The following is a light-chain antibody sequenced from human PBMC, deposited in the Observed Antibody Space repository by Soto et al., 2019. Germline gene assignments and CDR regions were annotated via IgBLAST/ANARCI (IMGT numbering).Light chain of an antibody. CDR1: QSISSW. CDR3: QQSYNTPRT. CDR2: DAS. J-gene: IGKJ1*01. Sequence: DSQITQSPSSLSASVGDRVTITCRASQSISSWLAWYQQKPGKAPKFLIYDASNLQSGVPSRFSGSGSGTDFTLTITSLQPEDFATYYCQQSYNTPRTFGQGTKVDIK. V-gene: IGKV1-39*01.